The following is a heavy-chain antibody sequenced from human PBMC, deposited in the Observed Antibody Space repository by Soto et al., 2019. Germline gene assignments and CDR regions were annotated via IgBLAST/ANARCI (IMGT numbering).Heavy chain of an antibody. Sequence: QVQLVESGGGLVKPGGSLRLSCAASGFTFSDYYMSWIRQAPGKGLEWVSYISSSSSYKNYADSGKGRFTISRDNAKNSLYLQMNSLRAEDTAVYYCARTIAAAGGRRYFDLWGRGTLVTVSS. V-gene: IGHV3-11*05. J-gene: IGHJ2*01. D-gene: IGHD6-13*01. CDR2: ISSSSSYK. CDR3: ARTIAAAGGRRYFDL. CDR1: GFTFSDYY.